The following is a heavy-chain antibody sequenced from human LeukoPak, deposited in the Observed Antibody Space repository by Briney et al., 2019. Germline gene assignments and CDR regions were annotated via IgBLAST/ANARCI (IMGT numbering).Heavy chain of an antibody. CDR3: ARAGNRGSDIYWFVDY. J-gene: IGHJ4*02. V-gene: IGHV3-23*01. D-gene: IGHD3-9*01. CDR2: ISGSGGST. CDR1: GFTSSSNA. Sequence: GGSLRLSCAASGFTSSSNALAMSWVRQAPGKGLEWVSVISGSGGSTYYADSVKGRFTISRDNAKNSLYLQMNSLRAEDTAVYYCARAGNRGSDIYWFVDYWGQGTLVTVSS.